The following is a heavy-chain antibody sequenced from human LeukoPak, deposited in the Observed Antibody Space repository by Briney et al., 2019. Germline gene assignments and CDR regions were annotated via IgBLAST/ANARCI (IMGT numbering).Heavy chain of an antibody. D-gene: IGHD3-10*01. CDR2: INHSGST. V-gene: IGHV4-34*01. Sequence: PSETLSLTCAVYGGPFGVYYWSWVRQPPGKGLEWIGEINHSGSTNYNPSLKSRVTISVDTSKNHFSLKLSSVTAADTAVYYCAGPGAGDLDYWGREPWSPSRQ. J-gene: IGHJ4*02. CDR1: GGPFGVYY. CDR3: AGPGAGDLDY.